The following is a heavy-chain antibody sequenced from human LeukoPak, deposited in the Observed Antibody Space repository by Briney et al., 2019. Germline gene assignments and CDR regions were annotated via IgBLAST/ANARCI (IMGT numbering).Heavy chain of an antibody. CDR3: ARAQSELWPGYFDL. D-gene: IGHD1-26*01. J-gene: IGHJ2*01. Sequence: SETLSLTCTVSGGSISTSNYYWGWIRQPPGKGLEWIGNIFYSGSTYYSPSLRSRVTISLDTSRNQFSLKLSSVTAADTAVYYCARAQSELWPGYFDLWGRGTLVTVSS. CDR1: GGSISTSNYY. V-gene: IGHV4-39*07. CDR2: IFYSGST.